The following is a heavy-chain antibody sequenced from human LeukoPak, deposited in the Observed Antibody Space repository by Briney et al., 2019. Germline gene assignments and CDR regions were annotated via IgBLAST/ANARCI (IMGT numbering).Heavy chain of an antibody. V-gene: IGHV4-59*08. D-gene: IGHD6-19*01. Sequence: SETLSLTCTVSGGSISSYYWSWIRQPPGKGLEGIGYIYYSGSTNYNPSLKSRVTISVDTSKNQFSLKLSSVTAADTAVYYCARRSSGWHGVFDYWGQGTLVTVSS. CDR3: ARRSSGWHGVFDY. CDR2: IYYSGST. J-gene: IGHJ4*02. CDR1: GGSISSYY.